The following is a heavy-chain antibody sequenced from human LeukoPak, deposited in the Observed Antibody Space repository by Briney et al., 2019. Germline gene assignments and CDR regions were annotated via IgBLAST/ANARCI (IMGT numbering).Heavy chain of an antibody. V-gene: IGHV1-8*01. D-gene: IGHD7-27*01. Sequence: ASVKVSRKTSGYTFTNYDINWVRQATGQGLEWLGWMSPNNGNTGYVQKFQGRVTMTRDTSINTAYMELSSLRSEDTAVYYCASNPPRTGDFNSWGQGALVTVSS. CDR1: GYTFTNYD. CDR2: MSPNNGNT. CDR3: ASNPPRTGDFNS. J-gene: IGHJ4*02.